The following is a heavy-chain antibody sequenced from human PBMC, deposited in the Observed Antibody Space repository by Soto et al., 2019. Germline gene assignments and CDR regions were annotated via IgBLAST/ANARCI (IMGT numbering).Heavy chain of an antibody. CDR1: GFTFSSYW. Sequence: GGSLRLSCGASGFTFSSYWMTWVRQAPGKGLEWVANIKQDGSETSYVDSVKGRFTISRENAKSSLYLQMNSLRAEDTAVYYCARVDDSAWYTWYYWGQGTLVTVSS. CDR3: ARVDDSAWYTWYY. D-gene: IGHD6-19*01. J-gene: IGHJ4*02. CDR2: IKQDGSET. V-gene: IGHV3-7*01.